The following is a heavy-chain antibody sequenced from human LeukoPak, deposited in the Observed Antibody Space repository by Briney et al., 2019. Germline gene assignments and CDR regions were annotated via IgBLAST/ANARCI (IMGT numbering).Heavy chain of an antibody. CDR2: IRYDGSNK. D-gene: IGHD6-13*01. J-gene: IGHJ5*02. V-gene: IGHV3-30*02. CDR3: AKDYSPHSSSWYVVSWFDP. CDR1: GFTFSSYG. Sequence: GGSLRLSCAASGFTFSSYGMHWVRQAPGKGLEWVAFIRYDGSNKYYADSVKGRFTISRDNSKNTLYLQMNSLRAEDTAVYYCAKDYSPHSSSWYVVSWFDPWGQGTLVTVSS.